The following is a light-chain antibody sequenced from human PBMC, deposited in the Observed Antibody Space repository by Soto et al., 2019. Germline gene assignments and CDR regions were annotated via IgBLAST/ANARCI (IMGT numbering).Light chain of an antibody. Sequence: QSALTQPPSASRSPGQSVTISCTGTSSDLGVHNYVSWYQQHPGKAPKLMIYEVTKRPSGVPDRFSGSKSGDTASLTVSGLQAEDEADYYCSSYAGSNNFVVFGGGTKLTVL. J-gene: IGLJ2*01. V-gene: IGLV2-8*02. CDR2: EVT. CDR1: SSDLGVHNY. CDR3: SSYAGSNNFVV.